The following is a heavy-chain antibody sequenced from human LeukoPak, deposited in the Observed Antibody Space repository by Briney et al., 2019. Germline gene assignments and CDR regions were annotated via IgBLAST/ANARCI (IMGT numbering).Heavy chain of an antibody. J-gene: IGHJ3*02. CDR1: GISFSNSA. CDR2: ITKSGDQT. CDR3: VKSAGKDGYRDVFDI. Sequence: GGSLRLSCVPSGISFSNSALSWVRQAPGKGLEWVSAITKSGDQTHYADSVRGLFTISRDIFKNTLYLQMNSLRAEDTAVYHCVKSAGKDGYRDVFDIWGQGTVVTVSS. D-gene: IGHD5-24*01. V-gene: IGHV3-23*01.